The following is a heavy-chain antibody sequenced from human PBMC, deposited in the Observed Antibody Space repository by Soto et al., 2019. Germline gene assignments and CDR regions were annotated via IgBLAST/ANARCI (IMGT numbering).Heavy chain of an antibody. CDR2: IYHSGST. V-gene: IGHV4-4*02. Sequence: QVQLQESGPGLVKPSGTLSLTCAVSGGSISSSNWWSWVRQPPGKGLEWIGEIYHSGSTNYTPSLTSRVTIAVDKSKNQFSLKLGSVTAADMAVYYCARFNSGNSYEALDIRGQGKMVTVS. D-gene: IGHD1-26*01. CDR3: ARFNSGNSYEALDI. CDR1: GGSISSSNW. J-gene: IGHJ3*02.